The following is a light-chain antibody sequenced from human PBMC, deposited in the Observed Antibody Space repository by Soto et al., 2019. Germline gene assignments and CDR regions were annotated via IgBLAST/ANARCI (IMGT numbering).Light chain of an antibody. V-gene: IGLV1-40*01. CDR2: SNR. J-gene: IGLJ1*01. Sequence: QSVLTQPPSVSGAPGQRVTISCTGRGSNIGAGYDVHWYQHLPGTAPKLLIYSNRNRPSGVPDRFSGSKSGTSASLAITGLQAEDEADYSCQSYDSSLSGYVFGTGSKVTVL. CDR3: QSYDSSLSGYV. CDR1: GSNIGAGYD.